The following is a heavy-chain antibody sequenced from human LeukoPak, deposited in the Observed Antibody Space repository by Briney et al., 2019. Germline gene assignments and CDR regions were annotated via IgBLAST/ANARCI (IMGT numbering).Heavy chain of an antibody. CDR3: ARATCSGGSCYSVPHVARVGVRNNWFDP. CDR2: ISAYNGNT. D-gene: IGHD2-15*01. J-gene: IGHJ5*02. Sequence: ASVKVSCKASGYTFTSYGISWVRQAPGQGLEWMGWISAYNGNTNYAQKLQGRVTMTTDTSTSTAYMELRSLRSDDTAVYYCARATCSGGSCYSVPHVARVGVRNNWFDPWGQGTLVTVSS. CDR1: GYTFTSYG. V-gene: IGHV1-18*01.